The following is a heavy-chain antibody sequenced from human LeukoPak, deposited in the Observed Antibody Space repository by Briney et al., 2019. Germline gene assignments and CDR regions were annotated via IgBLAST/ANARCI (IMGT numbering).Heavy chain of an antibody. CDR1: GGSISSYY. V-gene: IGHV4-59*08. J-gene: IGHJ4*02. CDR2: ISDIGSI. CDR3: AGRHPRNTVDF. Sequence: PSETLSLTCSVSGGSISSYYWSWLRQPPGKGLEWIAYISDIGSINYNPSLKSRVTISLETSKNQFSLKLSSVTAADTAVYYCAGRHPRNTVDFWGQGTLVSVSS. D-gene: IGHD2/OR15-2a*01.